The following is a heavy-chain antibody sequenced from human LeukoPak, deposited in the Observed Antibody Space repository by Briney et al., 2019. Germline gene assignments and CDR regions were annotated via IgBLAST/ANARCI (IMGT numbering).Heavy chain of an antibody. CDR3: AKEGWET. CDR1: GFTFTSYW. V-gene: IGHV3-74*01. D-gene: IGHD1-26*01. CDR2: VNRDGSST. Sequence: GGSLRLSCAASGFTFTSYWMHWVRQAPGKGLAWVSRVNRDGSSTDYADSVKGRFTISRDNAKNTLYLQMDSLRADDTAVYYCAKEGWETWGQGTLVTVSS. J-gene: IGHJ5*02.